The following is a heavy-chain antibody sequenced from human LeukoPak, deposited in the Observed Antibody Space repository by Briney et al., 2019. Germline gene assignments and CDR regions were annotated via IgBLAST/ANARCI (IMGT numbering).Heavy chain of an antibody. CDR1: GFTVSSNY. J-gene: IGHJ4*02. V-gene: IGHV3-53*01. D-gene: IGHD5-24*01. Sequence: PGGSLRLSCAASGFTVSSNYMSWVRQAPGKGLEWVSVIYSGGSTYYADSVKGRFAISRDNSKNTLYLQMNSLRAEDTAVYYCARGLGDGYNGGFDYWGQGTLVTVSS. CDR3: ARGLGDGYNGGFDY. CDR2: IYSGGST.